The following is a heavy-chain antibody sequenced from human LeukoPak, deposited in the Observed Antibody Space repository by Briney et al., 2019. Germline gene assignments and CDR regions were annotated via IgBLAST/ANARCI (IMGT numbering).Heavy chain of an antibody. CDR2: IHHRGST. CDR3: ARTLYCGGDCP. J-gene: IGHJ5*02. Sequence: SETLSLTCAVSGGSISTSNWWSWVRQPPGKGLEWIGEIHHRGSTNYNPSLRGRVTIEVDKSKNQFSLKVNSLTAADTAVYYCARTLYCGGDCPWGQGTLVTVSS. D-gene: IGHD2-21*02. V-gene: IGHV4-4*02. CDR1: GGSISTSNW.